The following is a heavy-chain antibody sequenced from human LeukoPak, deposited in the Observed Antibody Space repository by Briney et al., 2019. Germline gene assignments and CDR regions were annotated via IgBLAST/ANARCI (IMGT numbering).Heavy chain of an antibody. CDR1: GYTFTSYY. CDR3: ASDCSSTSCYPGGAFDI. V-gene: IGHV1-46*01. CDR2: INPSGGST. J-gene: IGHJ3*02. Sequence: ASVKVSCKASGYTFTSYYMHWVRQAPGQGLEWMGIINPSGGSTSYAQKFQGRVTMTRDTSTSTVYMELSSLRSEDTAVYYCASDCSSTSCYPGGAFDIWGQGTMVTVSS. D-gene: IGHD2-2*01.